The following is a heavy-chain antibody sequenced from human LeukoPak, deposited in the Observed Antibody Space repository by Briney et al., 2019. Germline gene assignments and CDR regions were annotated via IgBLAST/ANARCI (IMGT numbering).Heavy chain of an antibody. CDR1: GFTFSSYE. CDR3: AKRTSYYDSSAPFDY. V-gene: IGHV3-23*01. D-gene: IGHD3-22*01. J-gene: IGHJ4*02. CDR2: ISGSGGST. Sequence: GGSLRLSCAASGFTFSSYEMNWVRQTPEKGLEWVSAISGSGGSTYYADSVKGRFTISRDNSKNTLYLQMNSLRAEDTAVYYCAKRTSYYDSSAPFDYWGQGALVTVSS.